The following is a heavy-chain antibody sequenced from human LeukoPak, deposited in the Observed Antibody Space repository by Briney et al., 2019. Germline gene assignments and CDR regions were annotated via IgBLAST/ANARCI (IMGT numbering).Heavy chain of an antibody. D-gene: IGHD1-26*01. CDR1: GLTFSSYS. J-gene: IGHJ4*02. CDR2: ISSSSSYI. Sequence: GGSLRLSCAASGLTFSSYSMNWVRQAPGKGLEWVSSISSSSSYIYYADSVKGRFTISRDNAKNSLYLQMNSLRAEDTAVYYCARVWDSTFDYWGQGTLVTVSS. V-gene: IGHV3-21*01. CDR3: ARVWDSTFDY.